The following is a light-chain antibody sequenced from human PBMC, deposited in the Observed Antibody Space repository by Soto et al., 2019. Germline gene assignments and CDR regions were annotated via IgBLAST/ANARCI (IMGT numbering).Light chain of an antibody. CDR1: SSNIGGNS. V-gene: IGLV1-51*01. J-gene: IGLJ1*01. Sequence: QSVLTQPPPVSAAPGQKGTISCSGSSSNIGGNSVSWYQQLPGTAPKLLIYDDDKRPSGIPDRFSGSKSGTSATLGITGFQTGDEADYYCGSWDSSLSAYVFATGTKVTVL. CDR2: DDD. CDR3: GSWDSSLSAYV.